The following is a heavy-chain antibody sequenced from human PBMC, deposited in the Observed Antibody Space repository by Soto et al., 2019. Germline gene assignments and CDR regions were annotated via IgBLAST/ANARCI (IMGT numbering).Heavy chain of an antibody. CDR3: ARDPPQVASVYDS. CDR1: GFIFSNFW. Sequence: GGSLRLSCAASGFIFSNFWMSWVRQAPGKGLEWVANIKEDGSEKYHMDSVKGRFTISRDNVKNLLYLEMDSLRAEDTAVYYFARDPPQVASVYDSWGQGTLVTGSS. V-gene: IGHV3-7*01. CDR2: IKEDGSEK. D-gene: IGHD5-12*01. J-gene: IGHJ4*02.